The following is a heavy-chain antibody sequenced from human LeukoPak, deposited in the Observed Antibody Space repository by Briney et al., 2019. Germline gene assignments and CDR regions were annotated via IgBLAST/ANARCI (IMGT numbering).Heavy chain of an antibody. CDR1: GFTFSSYA. Sequence: GGSLRLSCAASGFTFSSYAMSRVRQAPGKGLEWVSAISGSGGSTYYADSVKGRFTISRDNSKNTLYLQMNSLRAEDTAVYYCARIYSSSWFNWFDPWGQGTLVTVSS. CDR2: ISGSGGST. D-gene: IGHD6-13*01. J-gene: IGHJ5*02. V-gene: IGHV3-23*01. CDR3: ARIYSSSWFNWFDP.